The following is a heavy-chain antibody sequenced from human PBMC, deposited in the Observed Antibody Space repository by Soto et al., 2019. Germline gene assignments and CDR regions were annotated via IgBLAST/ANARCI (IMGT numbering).Heavy chain of an antibody. D-gene: IGHD2-2*01. CDR3: AKDLKVSRYCSSTSCHGRDL. V-gene: IGHV3-48*01. Sequence: GGALRLSYAASGFTFSSYSMNWVRQAPGKGLEGVSYISSSSGITYYADSVKGSFTISRDNSKNTLYLQMNSLRAEDTAVYYCAKDLKVSRYCSSTSCHGRDLWGQGTLVTVSS. CDR1: GFTFSSYS. J-gene: IGHJ4*02. CDR2: ISSSSGIT.